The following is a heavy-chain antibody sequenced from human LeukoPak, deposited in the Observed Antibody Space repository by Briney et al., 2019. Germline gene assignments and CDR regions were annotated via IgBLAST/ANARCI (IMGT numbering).Heavy chain of an antibody. CDR2: INHSGGT. D-gene: IGHD6-19*01. Sequence: SETLSLTCAVYGGSFSGYYWSWIRQPPGKGLEWIGEINHSGGTNYNPSLKSRVTISVDTSKNQFSLKLSSVTAADTAVYYCARDQDPYSSGWIPYYYYYGMDVWGQGTTVTVSS. CDR1: GGSFSGYY. V-gene: IGHV4-34*01. CDR3: ARDQDPYSSGWIPYYYYYGMDV. J-gene: IGHJ6*02.